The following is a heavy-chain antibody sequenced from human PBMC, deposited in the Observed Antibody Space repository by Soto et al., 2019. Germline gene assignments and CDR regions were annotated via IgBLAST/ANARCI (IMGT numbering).Heavy chain of an antibody. CDR3: AKDGPYCSSTSCYADHFDY. Sequence: GGSLRLSCAASGFTFSSYAMSWVRQAPGKGLEWVTAISGSGGSTYYADSVKGRFTISRDNSKNTLYLQMNSLRAEDTAVYYCAKDGPYCSSTSCYADHFDYWGQGTLVTVSS. CDR1: GFTFSSYA. V-gene: IGHV3-23*01. D-gene: IGHD2-2*01. J-gene: IGHJ4*02. CDR2: ISGSGGST.